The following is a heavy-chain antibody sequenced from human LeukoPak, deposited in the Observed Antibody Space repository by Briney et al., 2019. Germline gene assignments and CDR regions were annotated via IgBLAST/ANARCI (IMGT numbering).Heavy chain of an antibody. J-gene: IGHJ4*02. D-gene: IGHD3-22*01. Sequence: GGSLRLSCAASGFTFSDYYMSWIRQAPGKGLEWVSYISSSGSTIYYADSVKGRFTISRDNAKNSLHLQMNSLRAEDTAVYYCAKYRAMIVVALDYWGQGTLVTVSS. V-gene: IGHV3-11*01. CDR1: GFTFSDYY. CDR3: AKYRAMIVVALDY. CDR2: ISSSGSTI.